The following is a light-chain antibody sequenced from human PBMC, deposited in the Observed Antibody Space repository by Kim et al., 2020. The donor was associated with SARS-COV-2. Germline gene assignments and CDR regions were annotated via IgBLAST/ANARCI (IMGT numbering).Light chain of an antibody. CDR2: GKD. CDR1: SLRSYY. CDR3: NSRDSSDYVV. J-gene: IGLJ2*01. Sequence: SSKLTQDPAVSVALGQTVRITCQGDSLRSYYATWYQQKPGQAPKVVIYGKDNRPSGVPDRFSGSSSGNTAYLTITGTQAGDEADYYCNSRDSSDYVVFGG. V-gene: IGLV3-19*01.